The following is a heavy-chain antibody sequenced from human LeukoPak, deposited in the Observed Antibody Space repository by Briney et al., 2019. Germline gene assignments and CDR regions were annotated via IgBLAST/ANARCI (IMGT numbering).Heavy chain of an antibody. CDR3: ARVGFSSSYSDLDY. Sequence: ASVKVSCKASGYTFTGYYMHWVRQAPGQGLECMGRINPNSGGTNYAQKFQGRVTMTRDTSISTAYVELSRLRSDDTAVYYCARVGFSSSYSDLDYWGQGPLVPVSS. J-gene: IGHJ4*02. CDR2: INPNSGGT. D-gene: IGHD6-13*01. CDR1: GYTFTGYY. V-gene: IGHV1-2*06.